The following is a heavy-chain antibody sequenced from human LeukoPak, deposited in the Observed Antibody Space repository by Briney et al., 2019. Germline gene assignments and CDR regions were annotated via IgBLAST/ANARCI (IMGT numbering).Heavy chain of an antibody. J-gene: IGHJ4*02. CDR2: ISYDGSNK. Sequence: PGGSLRLSCAASGFTFNSYAMHWVRQAPGKGLEWVAVISYDGSNKYYADSVKGRFTISRDNSKNTLYLQMNSLRAEDTAVYYCARDIVGSSGWYYFDYWGQGTLVTVSS. CDR1: GFTFNSYA. CDR3: ARDIVGSSGWYYFDY. V-gene: IGHV3-30-3*01. D-gene: IGHD6-19*01.